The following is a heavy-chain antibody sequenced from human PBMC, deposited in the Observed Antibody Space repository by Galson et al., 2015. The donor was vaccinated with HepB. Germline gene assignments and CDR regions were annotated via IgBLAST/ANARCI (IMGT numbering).Heavy chain of an antibody. V-gene: IGHV3-30*03. J-gene: IGHJ6*03. CDR3: ARGDQVGPDYYNYCMDV. D-gene: IGHD3-10*01. CDR2: ISYDEKKK. Sequence: SLRLSCAVSRFIFSSFAMHWVRQAPGKGLEWVAIISYDEKKKYYADSVKGRFTISRDNSKNTLYLQMNSLRTEDTAVYYCARGDQVGPDYYNYCMDVWGKGTTVTVSS. CDR1: RFIFSSFA.